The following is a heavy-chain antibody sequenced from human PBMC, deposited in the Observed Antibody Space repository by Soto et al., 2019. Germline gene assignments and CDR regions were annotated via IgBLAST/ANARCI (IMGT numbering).Heavy chain of an antibody. V-gene: IGHV1-69*02. CDR1: GGTFSSYT. CDR3: ARSSGYALSHYYYYGMDV. D-gene: IGHD5-12*01. CDR2: IIPILGIA. Sequence: QVQLVQSGAEVKKPGSSVKVSCKASGGTFSSYTISWVRQAPGQGLEWMGRIIPILGIANYEQKFQGRVTITAEKSTRPAYMELSSLRSEDTAVYYCARSSGYALSHYYYYGMDVWGQGTTVTVSS. J-gene: IGHJ6*02.